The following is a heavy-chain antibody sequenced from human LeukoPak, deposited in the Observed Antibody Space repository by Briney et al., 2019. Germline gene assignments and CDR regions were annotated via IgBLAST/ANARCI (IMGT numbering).Heavy chain of an antibody. CDR2: MNPNSGNT. V-gene: IGHV1-8*01. D-gene: IGHD1-26*01. J-gene: IGHJ4*02. CDR3: ARVRVGREPARHFDY. CDR1: GYTFTSYD. Sequence: ASVKVSCKASGYTFTSYDINWVRQATGQGLEWKGWMNPNSGNTGYAQKFQGRVTMTRNTSISTAYMELSSLRSEDTAVYYCARVRVGREPARHFDYWGQGTLVTVSS.